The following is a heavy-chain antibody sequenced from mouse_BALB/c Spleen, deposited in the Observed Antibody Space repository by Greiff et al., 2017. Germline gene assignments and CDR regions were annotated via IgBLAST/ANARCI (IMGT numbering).Heavy chain of an antibody. CDR2: INSNGGST. CDR3: ARGREYYCDY. CDR1: GFTFSSYG. J-gene: IGHJ2*01. Sequence: EVKLVESGGGLVQPGGSLKLSCAASGFTFSSYGMSWVRQTPDKRLELVATINSNGGSTYYPDSVKGRFTISRDNAKNTLYLQMSSLKSEDTAMYYCARGREYYCDYWGQGTTLTVSS. V-gene: IGHV5-6-3*01.